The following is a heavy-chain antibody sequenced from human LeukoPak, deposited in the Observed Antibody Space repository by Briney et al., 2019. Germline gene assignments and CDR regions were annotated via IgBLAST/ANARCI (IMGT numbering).Heavy chain of an antibody. CDR1: GFTLTDYN. Sequence: PGGSLRLSCAASGFTLTDYNMHWVRQAPGRGLEYVAFIQYDGTVEYYADSVKGRFTMSRDKSKNTLYLHVNSLRREDTAVYFCGRGPAVAVDHWGQGTLVSVSS. CDR2: IQYDGTVE. CDR3: GRGPAVAVDH. J-gene: IGHJ4*02. V-gene: IGHV3-30*02. D-gene: IGHD6-19*01.